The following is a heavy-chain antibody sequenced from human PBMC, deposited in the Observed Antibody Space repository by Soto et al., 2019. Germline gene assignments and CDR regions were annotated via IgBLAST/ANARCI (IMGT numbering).Heavy chain of an antibody. J-gene: IGHJ6*02. CDR1: GFTFSSYA. CDR3: AKDADSSSSDYGMDV. V-gene: IGHV3-23*01. D-gene: IGHD6-6*01. CDR2: ISGSGGSA. Sequence: AGGSLRLSCAASGFTFSSYAMSWVRQAPGKGLEWVSAISGSGGSAYYADSVKGRFTISRDNSKNTLYLQMNSLRAEDTAVYYCAKDADSSSSDYGMDVWGQGTTVTVSS.